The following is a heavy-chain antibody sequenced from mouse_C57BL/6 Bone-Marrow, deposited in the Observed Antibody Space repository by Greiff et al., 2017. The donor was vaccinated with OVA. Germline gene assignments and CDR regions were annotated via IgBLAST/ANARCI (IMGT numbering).Heavy chain of an antibody. Sequence: QVQLQQSGAELARPGASVKLSCKASGYTFTSYGISWVKQRTGQGLEWIGESYPRSGNTYYNEKFKGKATLTADKSSSTAYMELRSLTSEDSAVYFCARRDYYDYDVGDFDYWGQGTTLTVSS. CDR1: GYTFTSYG. CDR3: ARRDYYDYDVGDFDY. D-gene: IGHD2-4*01. CDR2: SYPRSGNT. J-gene: IGHJ2*01. V-gene: IGHV1-81*01.